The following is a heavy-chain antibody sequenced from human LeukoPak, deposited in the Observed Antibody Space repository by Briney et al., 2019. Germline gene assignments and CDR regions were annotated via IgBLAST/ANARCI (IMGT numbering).Heavy chain of an antibody. V-gene: IGHV3-30*18. CDR2: ISYDGSNK. CDR1: GFTFSSYW. D-gene: IGHD2/OR15-2a*01. Sequence: PGGSLRLSCAASGFTFSSYWMSWVRQAPGKGLEWVAVISYDGSNKYYADSVKGRFTISRDNSKNMLSLQINSLRAEDTAVYYCAKDRNLVLLRDIDYWGQGTLVTVSS. J-gene: IGHJ4*02. CDR3: AKDRNLVLLRDIDY.